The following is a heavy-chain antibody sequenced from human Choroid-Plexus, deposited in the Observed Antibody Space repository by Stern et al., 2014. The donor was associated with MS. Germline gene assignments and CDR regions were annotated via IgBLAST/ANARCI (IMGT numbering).Heavy chain of an antibody. V-gene: IGHV3-30*03. CDR1: GFIFSSFG. CDR3: ARDRHWLTYYFDY. Sequence: VQLVESGGGVVQPGRPLRLSCIGSGFIFSSFGMHWVRQAPGKGLERVAFISYDGTTKDYAVSVKGRFTISRDNSNNTLWMQMSSLRPEDTAVYYCARDRHWLTYYFDYWGQGSLVTVSS. D-gene: IGHD3-9*01. CDR2: ISYDGTTK. J-gene: IGHJ4*02.